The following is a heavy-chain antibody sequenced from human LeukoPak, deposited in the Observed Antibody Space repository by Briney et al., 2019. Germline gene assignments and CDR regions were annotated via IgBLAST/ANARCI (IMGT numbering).Heavy chain of an antibody. CDR2: INHSGST. Sequence: SETLSLTCAVYGGSFSGYYWSWIRQPPGKGLEWIGEINHSGSTNYNPSLKRRVTISVDTSKNQFSLKLSSVTAADTAVYYCAGGGIAVAGTGYWGQGTLVTVSS. CDR1: GGSFSGYY. CDR3: AGGGIAVAGTGY. V-gene: IGHV4-34*01. D-gene: IGHD6-19*01. J-gene: IGHJ4*02.